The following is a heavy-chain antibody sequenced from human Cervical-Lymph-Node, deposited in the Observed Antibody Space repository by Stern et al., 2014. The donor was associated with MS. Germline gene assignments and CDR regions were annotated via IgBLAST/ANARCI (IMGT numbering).Heavy chain of an antibody. Sequence: VQLVESGNEVKKPGASVKVSCTASGYTFTSYGISWVRPVPGQGLEWMGWITTHNGNQDYAQKVQDRVTLTTDTSTNTAYMELRSLRSDDTAVYYCARSSSWYFDFWGQGTLVTVSS. V-gene: IGHV1-18*01. CDR2: ITTHNGNQ. CDR3: ARSSSWYFDF. CDR1: GYTFTSYG. D-gene: IGHD6-13*01. J-gene: IGHJ4*02.